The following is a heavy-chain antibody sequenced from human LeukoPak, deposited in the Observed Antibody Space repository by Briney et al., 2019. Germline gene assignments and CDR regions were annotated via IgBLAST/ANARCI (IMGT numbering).Heavy chain of an antibody. CDR3: ARAVSTSLRSTAY. J-gene: IGHJ4*02. V-gene: IGHV3-74*01. CDR1: GFTFSNYW. CDR2: INTDGTTT. D-gene: IGHD1-1*01. Sequence: GGSLRLSCAASGFTFSNYWMHWVRQVPGKGLVWVSRINTDGTTTNYADSVKGRFTTSRDNAKNTLYLQMNSLRAEDTAVYYCARAVSTSLRSTAYWGQGTLVTVSS.